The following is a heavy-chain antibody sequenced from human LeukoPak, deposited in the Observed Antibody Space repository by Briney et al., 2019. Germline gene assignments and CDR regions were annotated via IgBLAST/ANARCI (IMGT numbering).Heavy chain of an antibody. V-gene: IGHV1-2*02. CDR1: GYTFTGYY. J-gene: IGHJ4*02. CDR2: INPNSGGT. Sequence: ASVKVSCKASGYTFTGYYMHWVRQAPGQGLEWMGWINPNSGGTNYAQKFQGRVTMTRDTSISTAYMELSRLRSDDTAVYYCARDGDTSYGSIVYFDYWGQGTLVTVSS. D-gene: IGHD5-18*01. CDR3: ARDGDTSYGSIVYFDY.